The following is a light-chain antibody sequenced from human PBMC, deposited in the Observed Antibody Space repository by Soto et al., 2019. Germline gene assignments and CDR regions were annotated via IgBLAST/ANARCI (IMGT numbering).Light chain of an antibody. J-gene: IGKJ1*01. V-gene: IGKV3-20*01. Sequence: EIVLTQSPGTLSLSPGESATLSCRASPSFSNSYLAWYQQKPGQAPKLLIYGASSRATGIPGRFSGAGSGTEFTLTIDSLDPEDFAVYYCHQYGSSPQTFGRGTKVDIK. CDR1: PSFSNSY. CDR3: HQYGSSPQT. CDR2: GAS.